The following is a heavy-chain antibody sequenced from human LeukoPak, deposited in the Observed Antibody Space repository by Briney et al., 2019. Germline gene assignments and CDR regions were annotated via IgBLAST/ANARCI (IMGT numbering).Heavy chain of an antibody. J-gene: IGHJ6*03. Sequence: GGSLRLSCAASGFTFSSYSMNWVRQAPGKGLEWVSSISSSSSYIYYADSVKGRFTISRDNAKNSLYLQMNSLKAEDTAVYYCAREAIAAAGFYYYYYMDVWGKGTTVTISS. V-gene: IGHV3-21*01. CDR3: AREAIAAAGFYYYYYMDV. CDR1: GFTFSSYS. D-gene: IGHD6-13*01. CDR2: ISSSSSYI.